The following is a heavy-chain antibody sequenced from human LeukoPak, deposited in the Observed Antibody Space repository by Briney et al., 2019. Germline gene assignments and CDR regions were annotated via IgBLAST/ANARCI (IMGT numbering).Heavy chain of an antibody. Sequence: SETLSLTCTVSGYSISSGYYWGWIRQPPGKGLEWIGSIYHSGSTYYNPSLKSRVTISVDTSKNQFSLKLSSVTAADTAVYYCARHDNPYGSGSYYGYWGQGTLVTVSS. J-gene: IGHJ4*02. D-gene: IGHD3-10*01. V-gene: IGHV4-38-2*02. CDR1: GYSISSGYY. CDR3: ARHDNPYGSGSYYGY. CDR2: IYHSGST.